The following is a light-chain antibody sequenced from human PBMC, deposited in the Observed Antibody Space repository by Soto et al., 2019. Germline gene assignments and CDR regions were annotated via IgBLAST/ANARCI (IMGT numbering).Light chain of an antibody. Sequence: QLVLTQSPSASASLGASVKLTCTLSSGHSSYAIAWHQQQPEKDPRYLMKLNSDGSHSKGDGIPDRFSGSSSRAERYLTISSLQSEDEADYYCQTWGTGTVVFGGGTKLTVL. CDR3: QTWGTGTVV. J-gene: IGLJ2*01. CDR2: LNSDGSH. V-gene: IGLV4-69*01. CDR1: SGHSSYA.